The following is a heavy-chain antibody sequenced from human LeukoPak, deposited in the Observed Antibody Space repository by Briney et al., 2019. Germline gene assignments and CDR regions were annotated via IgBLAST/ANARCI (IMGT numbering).Heavy chain of an antibody. D-gene: IGHD6-6*01. CDR1: GGSISSYY. CDR2: IYYSGST. Sequence: SETLSLTCTVSGGSISSYYWSWIRQPPGKGLEWIGYIYYSGSTYYNPSLKSRVTISVDRSKNQFSLKLSSVTAADTAVYYCARGPGGSSSSDFDYWGQGTLVTVSS. J-gene: IGHJ4*02. V-gene: IGHV4-59*12. CDR3: ARGPGGSSSSDFDY.